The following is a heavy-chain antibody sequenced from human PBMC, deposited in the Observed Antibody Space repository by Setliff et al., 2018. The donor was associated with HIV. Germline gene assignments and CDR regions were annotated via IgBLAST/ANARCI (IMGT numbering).Heavy chain of an antibody. CDR1: GGSFGVYR. CDR3: ARSGFFGSGNYYRVLDLGV. CDR2: IDSSGTT. J-gene: IGHJ6*04. Sequence: SETLSLTCTISGGSFGVYRWGWIRQSAGRGLEWIGRIDSSGTTDYKPSLKGRVAISVDTSRNQFSLRVTSVTAADTAVYYCARSGFFGSGNYYRVLDLGVWGKGTTVTVSS. V-gene: IGHV4-4*07. D-gene: IGHD3-10*01.